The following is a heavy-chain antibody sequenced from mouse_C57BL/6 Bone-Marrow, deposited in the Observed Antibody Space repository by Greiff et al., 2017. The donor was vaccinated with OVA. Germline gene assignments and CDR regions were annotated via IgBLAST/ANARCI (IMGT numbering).Heavy chain of an antibody. Sequence: EVHLVESGGGLVQPGGSLSLSCAASGFTFTDYYMSWVRQPPGKALEWLGFIRNKANGYTTEYSASVKGRFTISRDNSQSILYLQMNALRAEDSATYYCARFYGSSPAMDYWGQGTSVTVSS. CDR1: GFTFTDYY. CDR3: ARFYGSSPAMDY. V-gene: IGHV7-3*01. CDR2: IRNKANGYTT. D-gene: IGHD1-1*01. J-gene: IGHJ4*01.